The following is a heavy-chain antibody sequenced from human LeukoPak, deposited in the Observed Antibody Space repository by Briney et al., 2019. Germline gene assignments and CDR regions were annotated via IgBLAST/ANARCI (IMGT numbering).Heavy chain of an antibody. CDR3: ALLGAAGREYFQH. J-gene: IGHJ1*01. CDR1: GFTVSSAD. D-gene: IGHD6-13*01. Sequence: GGSLRLSCAASGFTVSSADMSWVRQAPGKGLEWVSAVYSGGSTFYADSVKGRFTISRDNSKNTLYLQISSLRAEDTAVYYCALLGAAGREYFQHWGQGTLVTVSS. V-gene: IGHV3-53*01. CDR2: VYSGGST.